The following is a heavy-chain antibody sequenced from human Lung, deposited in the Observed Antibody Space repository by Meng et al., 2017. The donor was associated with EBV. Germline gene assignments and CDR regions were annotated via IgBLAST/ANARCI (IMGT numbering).Heavy chain of an antibody. V-gene: IGHV3-21*01. J-gene: IGHJ4*02. CDR3: ARSRERSGSYFDY. D-gene: IGHD3-10*01. CDR1: GFTFSSYS. CDR2: ISSGNTYM. Sequence: EVQLVESGGGLVKRGGSLRISCVVSGFTFSSYSMNWVGQAPGKGLEWVSSISSGNTYMTYADSVKGRFTISRDDAKNSLYLQMNSLRAEDTAVYHCARSRERSGSYFDYWGQGTLVTVSS.